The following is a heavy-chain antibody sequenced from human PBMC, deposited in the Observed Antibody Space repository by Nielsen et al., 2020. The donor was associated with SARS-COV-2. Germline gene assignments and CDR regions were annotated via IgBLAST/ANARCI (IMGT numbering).Heavy chain of an antibody. Sequence: WVRQAPGQGLEWMGWINTNTGNPTYAQGFTGRFVFSLDTSVSTAYLQISSLKAEDTAVYYCARAGDIVVVPAAIRYYYYMGVWGKGTTVTVSS. CDR3: ARAGDIVVVPAAIRYYYYMGV. J-gene: IGHJ6*03. V-gene: IGHV7-4-1*02. D-gene: IGHD2-2*02. CDR2: INTNTGNP.